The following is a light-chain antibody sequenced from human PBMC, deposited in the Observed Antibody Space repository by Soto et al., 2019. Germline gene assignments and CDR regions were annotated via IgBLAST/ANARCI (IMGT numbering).Light chain of an antibody. CDR1: QSIGNN. CDR2: GAS. Sequence: EIVMTQSPDTLSVSPGERATLSCRASQSIGNNVAWYQQKRGLAPRLLMYGASTRASGTPARFSGSGSGTEFTLTISSLQSEGLAVYYCQQHNNWLYTFGQGTKLEIK. J-gene: IGKJ2*01. CDR3: QQHNNWLYT. V-gene: IGKV3-15*01.